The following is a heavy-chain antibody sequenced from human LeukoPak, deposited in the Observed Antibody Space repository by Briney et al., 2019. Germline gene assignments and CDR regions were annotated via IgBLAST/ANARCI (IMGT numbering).Heavy chain of an antibody. D-gene: IGHD2-15*01. CDR2: IYYSGST. Sequence: SQTLSLTCTVSGGSISSGGYYWSWIRQHPGKGLEWIGYIYYSGSTYYNPSLKSRVTISVDTSKNQFSLKLSSVTAADTAVYYCERALGYCSGGSCYKGGYYYYGMDVWGKGTTVTVSS. J-gene: IGHJ6*04. CDR1: GGSISSGGYY. CDR3: ERALGYCSGGSCYKGGYYYYGMDV. V-gene: IGHV4-31*03.